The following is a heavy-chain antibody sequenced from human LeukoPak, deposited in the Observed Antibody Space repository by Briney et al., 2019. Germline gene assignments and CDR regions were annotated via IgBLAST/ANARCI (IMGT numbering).Heavy chain of an antibody. CDR1: GYTFTSYY. J-gene: IGHJ1*01. Sequence: ASVKVSCKASGYTFTSYYMHWVRQAPGQGLEWMGIINPSGGSTSYAQKLQGRVTMTTDTSTSTAYMELRSLRSDDTAVYYCARDTTGYWASHEHWGQGTLVTVSS. D-gene: IGHD6-13*01. CDR3: ARDTTGYWASHEH. V-gene: IGHV1-46*01. CDR2: INPSGGST.